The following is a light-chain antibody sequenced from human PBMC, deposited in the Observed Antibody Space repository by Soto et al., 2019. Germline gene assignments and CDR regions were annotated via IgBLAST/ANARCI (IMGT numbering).Light chain of an antibody. Sequence: DIQMTQSPSTLSASVVDRVTITCRASQSISSWLAWYQQKPGKAPKLPIYDASSLESGVPSRFSGSGSGTEFTLTISSLQPDDFATYYCQQYNSYAWTFGQGTKVDI. CDR2: DAS. V-gene: IGKV1-5*01. J-gene: IGKJ1*01. CDR3: QQYNSYAWT. CDR1: QSISSW.